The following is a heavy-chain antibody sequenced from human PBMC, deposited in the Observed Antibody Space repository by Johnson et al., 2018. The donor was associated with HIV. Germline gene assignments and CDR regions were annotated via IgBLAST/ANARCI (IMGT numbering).Heavy chain of an antibody. CDR1: GFTFDDYA. V-gene: IGHV3-23*01. D-gene: IGHD3-16*01. J-gene: IGHJ3*02. Sequence: VQLMESGGGVVQPGRSLRLSCAASGFTFDDYAMHWVRQAPGKGLEWVSAISGSGGSTYYAESVKGRFTISRDNSKNTLHLQMNSLRVEDTAVYYCVECIWGRSLIDAFDIWGQGTMVTVSS. CDR2: ISGSGGST. CDR3: VECIWGRSLIDAFDI.